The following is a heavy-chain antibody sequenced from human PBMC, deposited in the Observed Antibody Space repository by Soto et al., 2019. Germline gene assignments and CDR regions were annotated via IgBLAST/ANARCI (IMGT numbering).Heavy chain of an antibody. D-gene: IGHD3-3*01. CDR1: GFTFSSYA. V-gene: IGHV3-23*01. CDR3: AKGDYDFWSGYPDAFDI. CDR2: ISGSGGST. Sequence: GGSLRLSCAASGFTFSSYAMSWVRQAPGKGLEWVSAISGSGGSTYYADSVKGRFTISRDNSNNTLYLQMNSLRAEDTAVYYCAKGDYDFWSGYPDAFDIWGQGTMVTVSS. J-gene: IGHJ3*02.